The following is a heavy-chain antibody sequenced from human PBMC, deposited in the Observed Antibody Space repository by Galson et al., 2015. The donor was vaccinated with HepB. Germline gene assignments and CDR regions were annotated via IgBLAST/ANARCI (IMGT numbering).Heavy chain of an antibody. D-gene: IGHD2-2*01. CDR1: GFIYG. Sequence: SVKVSCKASGFIYGISWVRQAPGQGLEWMGWISVYNGKTHYAKSLQGRVTMTTDTSTSTAYMELRSLRSDDTAVYYCARDDIEVEAPERDGMDVWGQGTTVTVSS. CDR2: ISVYNGKT. CDR3: ARDDIEVEAPERDGMDV. J-gene: IGHJ6*02. V-gene: IGHV1-18*01.